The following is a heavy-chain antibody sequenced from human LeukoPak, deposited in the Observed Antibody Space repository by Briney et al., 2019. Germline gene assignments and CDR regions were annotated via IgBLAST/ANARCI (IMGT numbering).Heavy chain of an antibody. J-gene: IGHJ3*02. Sequence: SETLSLTCTVPGGSISSYYWSWIRQPPGKGLEWIGYIYYSGSTNSNPSLKSRVTISVDTSKNQFSLKLSSVTAADTAVYYCARLWRYCSSTSCYDDAFDIWGQGTMVTVSS. V-gene: IGHV4-59*08. CDR3: ARLWRYCSSTSCYDDAFDI. CDR1: GGSISSYY. D-gene: IGHD2-2*01. CDR2: IYYSGST.